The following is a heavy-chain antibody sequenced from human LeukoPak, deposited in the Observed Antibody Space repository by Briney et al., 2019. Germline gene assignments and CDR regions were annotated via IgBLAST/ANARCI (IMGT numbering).Heavy chain of an antibody. V-gene: IGHV1-46*01. CDR1: GYTFTSYY. Sequence: ASVKVSCKASGYTFTSYYMHWVRQAPGQGPEWMGVISPSGGSTTYAQKFQGRVTLTRDMSTSTAYMELRSLRSDDTAVYYCARGPFIAAAGANYYYYYYMDVWGKGTTVTISS. CDR2: ISPSGGST. J-gene: IGHJ6*03. CDR3: ARGPFIAAAGANYYYYYYMDV. D-gene: IGHD6-13*01.